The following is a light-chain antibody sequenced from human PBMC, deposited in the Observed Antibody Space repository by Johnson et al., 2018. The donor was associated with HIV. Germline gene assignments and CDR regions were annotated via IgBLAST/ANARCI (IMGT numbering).Light chain of an antibody. CDR1: SSNIGNNY. CDR2: DNN. Sequence: QSLLTQPPSVSAAPGQKVTISCSGSSSNIGNNYVSWYQQLPGTAPKLLIYDNNKRPSGIPDRFSGSKSGTSATLGITGLQTGDEADYYCGTWASSLSAGGVFGTGTKVTGL. J-gene: IGLJ1*01. CDR3: GTWASSLSAGGV. V-gene: IGLV1-51*01.